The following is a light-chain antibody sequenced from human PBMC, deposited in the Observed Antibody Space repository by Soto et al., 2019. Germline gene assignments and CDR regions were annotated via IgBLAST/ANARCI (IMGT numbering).Light chain of an antibody. CDR2: DAS. CDR1: ESTSDY. J-gene: IGKJ3*01. V-gene: IGKV3-11*01. Sequence: EIVLTQSPATLSLSPGDTATLSCRASESTSDYLAWYQQKPGQAPRLLIYDASNRATGIPARFSGSGSGTDFTLTISSLEPEDFAVYYCQQRSNIFGPGTKV. CDR3: QQRSNI.